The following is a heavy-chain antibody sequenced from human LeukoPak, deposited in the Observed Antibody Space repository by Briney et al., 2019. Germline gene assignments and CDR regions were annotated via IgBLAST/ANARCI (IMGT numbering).Heavy chain of an antibody. J-gene: IGHJ1*01. D-gene: IGHD3-22*01. CDR2: IYYSGRT. V-gene: IGHV4-39*01. CDR3: ARRRYYDGSGYLE. Sequence: PSETLSLTCSVLGDSVSISDSYWDWIRQPPGKGLEWIGTIYYSGRTYYSPSLKSRVTMSVDPSNNQFSLTLRPVTAADTAVYYCARRRYYDGSGYLEWGQGTLLSVSS. CDR1: GDSVSISDSY.